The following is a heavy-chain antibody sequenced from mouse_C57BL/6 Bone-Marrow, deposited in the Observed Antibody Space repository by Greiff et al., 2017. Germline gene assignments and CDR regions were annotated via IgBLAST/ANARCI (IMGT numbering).Heavy chain of an antibody. CDR3: ARDGVRLDY. CDR2: INPYNGGT. V-gene: IGHV1-19*01. D-gene: IGHD2-2*01. Sequence: EVQLQESGPVLVKPGASVKMSCKASGYTFTDYYMNWVKQSHGKSLEWIGVINPYNGGTSYNQKFKGKATLTVDKSSSTAYMELNSLTSEDSAVYYCARDGVRLDYWGQGTTLTVSS. J-gene: IGHJ2*01. CDR1: GYTFTDYY.